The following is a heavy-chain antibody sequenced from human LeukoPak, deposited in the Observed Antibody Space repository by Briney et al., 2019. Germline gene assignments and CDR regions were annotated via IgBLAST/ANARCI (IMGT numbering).Heavy chain of an antibody. V-gene: IGHV3-23*01. J-gene: IGHJ5*02. CDR3: AKAFGGSYYESSGYRNCFDP. Sequence: WRTLRLSCAASGFTFSSYAMNWARHAPGKGLEWFSPISGSGSSTYFADSVTGRFTISRHNSKNTVYLQINSLRAHDTAIYYCAKAFGGSYYESSGYRNCFDPWGQATLVTVSS. D-gene: IGHD3-22*01. CDR2: ISGSGSST. CDR1: GFTFSSYA.